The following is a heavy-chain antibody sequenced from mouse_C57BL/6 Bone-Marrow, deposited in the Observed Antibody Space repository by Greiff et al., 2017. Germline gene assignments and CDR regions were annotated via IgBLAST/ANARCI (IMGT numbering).Heavy chain of an antibody. D-gene: IGHD2-14*01. J-gene: IGHJ2*01. V-gene: IGHV5-16*01. CDR3: ARDRGVPYYLDD. CDR1: GFTFSDYY. CDR2: INYDGSST. Sequence: EVKLVESEGGLVQPGSSMKLSCTASGFTFSDYYMAWVRQVPEKGLEWVANINYDGSSTYYLDSLKSRFIISRDNAKNILYRQMSSLKSEDTATYDCARDRGVPYYLDDWGQGTTLTVSS.